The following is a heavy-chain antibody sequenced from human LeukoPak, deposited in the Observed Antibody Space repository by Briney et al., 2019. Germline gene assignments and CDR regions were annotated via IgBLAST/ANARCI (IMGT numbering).Heavy chain of an antibody. CDR2: IRYDGSNK. Sequence: GGPLRLSCAASGFTFSSYGMHWVRQAPGKGLEWVACIRYDGSNKYYADSVKGRFTISRDNSKNTLYLQMNSLRAEDTAVYYCAKDLGGAFDIWGQGTMVTVSS. D-gene: IGHD3-16*01. CDR1: GFTFSSYG. V-gene: IGHV3-30*02. CDR3: AKDLGGAFDI. J-gene: IGHJ3*02.